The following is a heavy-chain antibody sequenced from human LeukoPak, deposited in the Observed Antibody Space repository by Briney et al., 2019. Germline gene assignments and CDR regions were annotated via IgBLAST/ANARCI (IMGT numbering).Heavy chain of an antibody. D-gene: IGHD4-17*01. V-gene: IGHV3-11*04. CDR1: GLRFSDYY. CDR3: ARQSGTMVTTRFDY. CDR2: ISSGGDIM. J-gene: IGHJ4*02. Sequence: GGSLRLSCAASGLRFSDYYVSWIRQAPGKGLQWVSYISSGGDIMHYADSVKGRFTISRDNAKNSLYLQMNSLRAEDTAIYYCARQSGTMVTTRFDYWGQGTLVTVSS.